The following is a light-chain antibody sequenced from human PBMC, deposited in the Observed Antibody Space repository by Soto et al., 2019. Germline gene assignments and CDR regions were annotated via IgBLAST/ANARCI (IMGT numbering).Light chain of an antibody. CDR3: ASSTSDSLYV. Sequence: QSVLTQPASVSGSPGQSITISCTGTSSDVGGNKYVSWYQQHPGKVPKLLINKVTNRPSGVSYRFSGSKSGNTASLTISALLAEDQADYFCASSTSDSLYVFGTGTKVTVL. J-gene: IGLJ1*01. CDR1: SSDVGGNKY. V-gene: IGLV2-14*01. CDR2: KVT.